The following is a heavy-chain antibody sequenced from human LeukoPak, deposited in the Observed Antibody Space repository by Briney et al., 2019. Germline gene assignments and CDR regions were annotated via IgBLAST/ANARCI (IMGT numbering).Heavy chain of an antibody. CDR3: ARDAHIWELSFDY. CDR1: GYTFTGYY. J-gene: IGHJ4*02. Sequence: ASVKVSCKASGYTFTGYYMHWVRQAPGQGLEWMGWINPNSGGTNYAQKFQGRVTMTRDMSISSAYMELSRLRSDDTAVYYCARDAHIWELSFDYWGQGTLVTVSS. CDR2: INPNSGGT. D-gene: IGHD1-26*01. V-gene: IGHV1-2*02.